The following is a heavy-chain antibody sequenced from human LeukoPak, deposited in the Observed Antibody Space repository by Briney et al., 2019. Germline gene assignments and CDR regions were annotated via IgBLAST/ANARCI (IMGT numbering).Heavy chain of an antibody. Sequence: GGSLRLSCVASGFPFSSYWMTWVRQAPGKGLEWVANIKQDGSKKSYVDSVKGRLTISRDNSKNTLYLQMNSLRAEDTAVYYCAKEGGIVGDENWGQGTLVTVSS. V-gene: IGHV3-7*03. CDR2: IKQDGSKK. J-gene: IGHJ4*02. D-gene: IGHD1-26*01. CDR3: AKEGGIVGDEN. CDR1: GFPFSSYW.